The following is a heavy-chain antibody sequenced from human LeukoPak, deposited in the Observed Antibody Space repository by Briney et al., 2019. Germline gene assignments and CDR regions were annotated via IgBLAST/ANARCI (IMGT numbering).Heavy chain of an antibody. D-gene: IGHD5/OR15-5a*01. CDR3: ARVARSAAHVVSTSRRYHFDY. CDR2: INPTGGST. Sequence: ASVTVSFTASGYTFTIYYMHWVRQAPGQGLEWMGIINPTGGSTSYAQKFQGRVSMTRDTSTSTVYMELSSLRSEGTAVYYCARVARSAAHVVSTSRRYHFDYWGQGTLVTVSS. J-gene: IGHJ4*02. CDR1: GYTFTIYY. V-gene: IGHV1-46*01.